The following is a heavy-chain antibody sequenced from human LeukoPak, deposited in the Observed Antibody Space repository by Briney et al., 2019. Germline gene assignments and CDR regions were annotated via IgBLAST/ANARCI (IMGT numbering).Heavy chain of an antibody. CDR1: GFTFSSYA. CDR3: AIPNFLTLDYYYDGMDV. D-gene: IGHD2-2*01. V-gene: IGHV3-30-3*01. CDR2: ISYDGSNK. Sequence: PGRSLRLSCAASGFTFSSYAMHWVRQAPGKGLEWVAVISYDGSNKYYADSVKGRFTISRDNAKNSLYLQMNSLRAEDTAVYYCAIPNFLTLDYYYDGMDVWGQGTTVTVSS. J-gene: IGHJ6*02.